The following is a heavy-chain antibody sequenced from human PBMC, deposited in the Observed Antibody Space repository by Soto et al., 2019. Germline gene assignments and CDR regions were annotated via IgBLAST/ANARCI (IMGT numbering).Heavy chain of an antibody. J-gene: IGHJ3*02. D-gene: IGHD6-13*01. CDR1: GFSVSTSGVG. CDR2: IYWDDDK. V-gene: IGHV2-5*02. CDR3: AHRRVSSTWLDAFDI. Sequence: QITLKESGPMLVKPTQTLTLTCTFSGFSVSTSGVGVGWIRQPPGKALEWLALIYWDDDKRYSPSLKSRLTITKDTSKNQVVLTMTNMDPVDTATYYCAHRRVSSTWLDAFDIWGQGTMVTVSS.